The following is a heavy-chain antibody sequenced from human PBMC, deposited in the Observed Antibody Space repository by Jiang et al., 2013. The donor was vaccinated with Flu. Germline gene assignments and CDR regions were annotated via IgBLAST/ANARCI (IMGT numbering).Heavy chain of an antibody. Sequence: SGGGVVQPGRSLRLSCAASGFTFSSYAMHWVRQAPGKGLEWVAVISYDGSNKYYADSVKGRFTISRDNSKNTLYLQMNSLRAEDTAVYYCARDPTTVTTRYYYYYGMDVWGQGTTVTVSS. J-gene: IGHJ6*02. V-gene: IGHV3-30*04. CDR3: ARDPTTVTTRYYYYYGMDV. CDR2: ISYDGSNK. D-gene: IGHD4-17*01. CDR1: GFTFSSYA.